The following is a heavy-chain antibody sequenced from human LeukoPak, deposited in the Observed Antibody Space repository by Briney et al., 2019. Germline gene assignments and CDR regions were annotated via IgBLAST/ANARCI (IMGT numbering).Heavy chain of an antibody. CDR2: ISGRDSNT. D-gene: IGHD3-22*01. V-gene: IGHV3-23*01. Sequence: GGSLRLSCAASGFTFSSYGMSWVRQAPGKGLEWVSLISGRDSNTYYADSVEGRFTISRDNSKNTLYLQMNSLSAEDTAVYYCASNKEVYYDSSGGYWGQGTLVTVSS. CDR3: ASNKEVYYDSSGGY. CDR1: GFTFSSYG. J-gene: IGHJ4*02.